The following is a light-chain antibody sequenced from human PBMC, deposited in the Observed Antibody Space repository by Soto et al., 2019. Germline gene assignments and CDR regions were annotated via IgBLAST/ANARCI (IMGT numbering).Light chain of an antibody. V-gene: IGKV4-1*01. CDR1: QSVFSNSNNKKY. CDR2: WAS. J-gene: IGKJ1*01. CDR3: QQYYSTPWT. Sequence: DIVMTQSADSLAVSLGERATINCKSSQSVFSNSNNKKYLAWYQQKPGQPPKLLMHWASIRESGVPDRFSGSGSGTDFTLTINSLQAEDVAVYYCQQYYSTPWTFGHGTKVEIK.